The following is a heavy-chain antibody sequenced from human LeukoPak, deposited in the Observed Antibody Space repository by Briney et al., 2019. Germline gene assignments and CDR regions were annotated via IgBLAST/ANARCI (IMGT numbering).Heavy chain of an antibody. D-gene: IGHD3-22*01. CDR1: GFSFSDYG. CDR3: ARARDNYDNSGFSALEY. J-gene: IGHJ4*02. V-gene: IGHV3-33*01. CDR2: IWYDGSNK. Sequence: GGSLRLSCAASGFSFSDYGMHWVRQAPGKGLEWVAVIWYDGSNKNYADSVKGRFTISRDNSMNTLYLQMNSLRGEDTALYYCARARDNYDNSGFSALEYWGQGTLVTVSS.